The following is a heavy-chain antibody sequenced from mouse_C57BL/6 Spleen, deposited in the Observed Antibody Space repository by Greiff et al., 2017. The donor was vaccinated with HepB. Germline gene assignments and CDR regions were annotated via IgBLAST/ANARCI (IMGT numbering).Heavy chain of an antibody. CDR1: GYTFTSYW. CDR3: ARRDGSIFAWFAY. Sequence: QVQLQQPGAELVKPGASVKLSCKASGYTFTSYWMHWVKQRPGQGLERIGMIHPNSGSTNYNEKFKSKATLTVDKSSSTAYMQLSSLTSEDSAVYYCARRDGSIFAWFAYWGQGTLVTVSA. D-gene: IGHD1-1*01. V-gene: IGHV1-64*01. J-gene: IGHJ3*01. CDR2: IHPNSGST.